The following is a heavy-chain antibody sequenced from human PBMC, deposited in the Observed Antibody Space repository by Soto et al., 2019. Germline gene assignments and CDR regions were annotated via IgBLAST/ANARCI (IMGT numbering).Heavy chain of an antibody. CDR2: ISGSGDST. Sequence: WGSLRLSCAASGFTFSSYAMSWVRQAPGKGLEWVSVISGSGDSTYYADSVKGRFTISRDNSRNTLYLQMNSLRADDTAVYYCANHSSSSGSYYFYIMDVWGQGTSVTVCS. D-gene: IGHD6-6*01. V-gene: IGHV3-23*01. CDR3: ANHSSSSGSYYFYIMDV. J-gene: IGHJ6*02. CDR1: GFTFSSYA.